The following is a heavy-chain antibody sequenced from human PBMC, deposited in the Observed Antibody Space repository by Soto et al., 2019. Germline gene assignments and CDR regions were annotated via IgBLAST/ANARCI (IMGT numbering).Heavy chain of an antibody. CDR2: IYYSGST. CDR1: GGSISSGDYY. J-gene: IGHJ4*02. V-gene: IGHV4-30-4*01. D-gene: IGHD3-22*01. CDR3: ARLLYDSSALDY. Sequence: ASETLSLTCTVSGGSISSGDYYWSWIRQPPGKGLEWIGYIYYSGSTYYNPSLKSRVTISVDTSKNQFSLKLSSVTAADTAVYYCARLLYDSSALDYWGQGTLVTVSS.